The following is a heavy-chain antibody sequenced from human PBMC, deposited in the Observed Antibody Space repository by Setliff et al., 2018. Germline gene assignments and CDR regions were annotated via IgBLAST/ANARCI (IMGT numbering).Heavy chain of an antibody. J-gene: IGHJ6*03. V-gene: IGHV1-69*13. Sequence: VKVSCKASGGTFSSYAISWVRQAPGQGLEWMGGIIPIFGTANYAQKFQGRVTITADESTSTAYMELSSLRSEDTAVYYCARDPNSGSYWNYYYYMDVWGKGTTVTVSS. CDR3: ARDPNSGSYWNYYYYMDV. CDR2: IIPIFGTA. D-gene: IGHD1-26*01. CDR1: GGTFSSYA.